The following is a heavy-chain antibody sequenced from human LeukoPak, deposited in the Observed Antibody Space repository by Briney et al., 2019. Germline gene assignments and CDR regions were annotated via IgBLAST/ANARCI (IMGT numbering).Heavy chain of an antibody. D-gene: IGHD3-22*01. Sequence: GGSLRLSCAASGFSFSSYYMSWVRQAPGKGPEWVSTISGSGDATYYGDSVKGRLTISRDNSKNTLYLQMNSLRAEDTAMYYCAKDHDSSGFPTFDYWGQGLLVTVSS. CDR2: ISGSGDAT. CDR1: GFSFSSYY. J-gene: IGHJ4*02. CDR3: AKDHDSSGFPTFDY. V-gene: IGHV3-23*01.